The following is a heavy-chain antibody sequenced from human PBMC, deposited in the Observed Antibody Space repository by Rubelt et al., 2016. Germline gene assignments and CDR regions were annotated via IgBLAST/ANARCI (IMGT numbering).Heavy chain of an antibody. D-gene: IGHD3-3*01. J-gene: IGHJ5*02. CDR1: GGSISSYY. Sequence: QVQLQESGPGLVKPSETLSLTCTVSGGSISSYYWSWIRQPPGKGLEWIGYIYYSGSTYYNPSLKSRVTSSVDTVKNQFSRKLSSVTAADTVVYYCARRQRGFWSGYFPENWFDPWGQGTLVTVSS. V-gene: IGHV4-59*12. CDR2: IYYSGST. CDR3: ARRQRGFWSGYFPENWFDP.